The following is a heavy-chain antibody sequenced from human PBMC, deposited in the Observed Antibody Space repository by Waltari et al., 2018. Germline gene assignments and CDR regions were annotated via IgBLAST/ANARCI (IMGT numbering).Heavy chain of an antibody. CDR3: AKGGLRFWELQYYFDY. CDR2: IRYDGSNK. D-gene: IGHD3-16*01. V-gene: IGHV3-30*02. CDR1: GFTFSSYG. Sequence: QVQLVESGGGVVQPGGSLRLSWAASGFTFSSYGMHWVRQAPGKGLEWVAFIRYDGSNKYYADSVKGRFTISRDNSKNTLYLQMNSLRAEDTAVYYCAKGGLRFWELQYYFDYWGQGTLVTVSS. J-gene: IGHJ4*02.